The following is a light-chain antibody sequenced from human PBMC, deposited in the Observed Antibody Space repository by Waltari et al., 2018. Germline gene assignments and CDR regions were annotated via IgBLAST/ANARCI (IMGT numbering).Light chain of an antibody. CDR2: GNN. J-gene: IGLJ3*02. V-gene: IGLV1-40*01. CDR1: SSNIGAGYD. Sequence: QSVLTQPPSVSGAPGQRVTISCTGSSSNIGAGYDLHWYQQLPGTAPKLLIYGNNSRPAGVPHRFSGSKSGTSASLAITGLQAEDEADYYCQSYDSSLSGGVFGGGTKLTVL. CDR3: QSYDSSLSGGV.